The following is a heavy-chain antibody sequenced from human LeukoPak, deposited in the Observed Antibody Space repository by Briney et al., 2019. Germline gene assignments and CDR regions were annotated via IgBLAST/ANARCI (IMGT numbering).Heavy chain of an antibody. Sequence: SQTLSLTFAISGDSVSNNSAAWIWVRQSPSRGLEWLGRTYYKSRWCNDYAVSVKSRISINPDTSKNQFSLQLNSATPEDTAVYYCAKSGYGFGRDWFDPWGQGTLVTVSS. D-gene: IGHD5-18*01. CDR1: GDSVSNNSAA. J-gene: IGHJ5*02. CDR3: AKSGYGFGRDWFDP. V-gene: IGHV6-1*01. CDR2: TYYKSRWCN.